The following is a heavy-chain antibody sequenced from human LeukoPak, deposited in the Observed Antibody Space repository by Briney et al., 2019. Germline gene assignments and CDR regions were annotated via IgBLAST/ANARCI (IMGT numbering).Heavy chain of an antibody. D-gene: IGHD3-10*01. J-gene: IGHJ3*02. CDR3: TTSPDVLLWFGEPGDAFDI. CDR1: GFTFSNAW. CDR2: IKSKTDGGTT. V-gene: IGHV3-15*01. Sequence: GGSLRLSCAASGFTFSNAWMSWVRQAPGKGLEWVGRIKSKTDGGTTDYAAPVKGRFTISRDDSKNTLYLQMNSLKTEDTAVYYCTTSPDVLLWFGEPGDAFDIWGQGTMVTVSS.